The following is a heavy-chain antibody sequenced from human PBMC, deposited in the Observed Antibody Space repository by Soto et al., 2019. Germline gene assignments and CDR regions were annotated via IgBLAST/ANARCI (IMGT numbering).Heavy chain of an antibody. CDR1: GYIFTSYG. CDR3: ARFNGSGTNYYMDV. Sequence: QVQLVQSGAELKKPGASAKVSCKASGYIFTSYGISWVRQAPGQGLEWMAWISVDSGNTNYAQNFQGRVTMTTDTSAGTAHMELRGLRSDDTAVYYCARFNGSGTNYYMDVWGKGTTVIVSS. J-gene: IGHJ6*03. D-gene: IGHD3-10*01. CDR2: ISVDSGNT. V-gene: IGHV1-18*01.